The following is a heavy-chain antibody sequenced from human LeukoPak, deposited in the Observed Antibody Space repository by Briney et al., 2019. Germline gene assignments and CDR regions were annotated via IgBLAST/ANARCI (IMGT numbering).Heavy chain of an antibody. Sequence: SVKVSCKASGYTFTSYYMHWVRQAPGQGLEWMGGIIPRFATTKYGQTFQGRVTLTADESTSTAYMELSSLRSEDTAMYFCVRDSAYCGGDCRQFDYWGQGTLVTVSS. D-gene: IGHD2-21*01. CDR3: VRDSAYCGGDCRQFDY. J-gene: IGHJ4*02. CDR1: GYTFTSYY. V-gene: IGHV1-69*13. CDR2: IIPRFATT.